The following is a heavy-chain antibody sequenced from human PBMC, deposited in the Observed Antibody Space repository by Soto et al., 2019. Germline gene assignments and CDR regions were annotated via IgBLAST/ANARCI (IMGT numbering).Heavy chain of an antibody. CDR3: AKGKWLDLHAEYFQH. Sequence: PGGSLRLSCAASGFTFSSYAMSWVRQAPGKGLEWVSAISGSGGSTYYADSVKGRFTISRDNSKNTLYLQMNSLRAEDTAVYYCAKGKWLDLHAEYFQHWGQGTLVTVSS. CDR1: GFTFSSYA. V-gene: IGHV3-23*01. J-gene: IGHJ1*01. CDR2: ISGSGGST. D-gene: IGHD6-19*01.